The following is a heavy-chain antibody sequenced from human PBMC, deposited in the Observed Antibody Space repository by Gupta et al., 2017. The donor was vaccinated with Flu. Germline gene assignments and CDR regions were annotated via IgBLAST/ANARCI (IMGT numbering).Heavy chain of an antibody. V-gene: IGHV3-21*01. CDR3: ARAWDVTVAGTFDY. CDR1: GFPFSTYG. J-gene: IGHJ4*02. CDR2: ISSSSSYI. Sequence: EVQLVESGGGLVKPGGSLRLSCAAPGFPFSTYGMNWVRQAPGKGLEWVSSISSSSSYIYYADSVKGRFTISRHNAKNSLYLQMNSLRAEVTAVYYCARAWDVTVAGTFDYWGQGTLVTVSS. D-gene: IGHD6-19*01.